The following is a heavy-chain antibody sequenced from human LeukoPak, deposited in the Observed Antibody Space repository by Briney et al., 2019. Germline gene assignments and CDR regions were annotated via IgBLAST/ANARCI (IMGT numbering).Heavy chain of an antibody. J-gene: IGHJ4*02. CDR1: GFTFNNYP. D-gene: IGHD3-3*02. CDR3: ARAGVISGWDY. CDR2: IGGEKSGSWT. Sequence: AGGSLRLSGAASGFTFNNYPMGWVRQAPGKGPEWLSAIGGEKSGSWTKSADSVKGRFTISRDNSENTLYLQMDSLAVEDTAVYYCARAGVISGWDYWGQGVLVTVSS. V-gene: IGHV3-23*01.